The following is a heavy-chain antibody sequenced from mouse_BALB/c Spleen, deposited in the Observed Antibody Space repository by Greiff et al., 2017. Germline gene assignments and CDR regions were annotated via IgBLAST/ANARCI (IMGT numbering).Heavy chain of an antibody. CDR1: GFTFSSYA. CDR3: AREELRLPDY. D-gene: IGHD1-2*01. Sequence: EVQRVESGGGLVKPGGSLKLSCAASGFTFSSYAMSWVRQTPEKRLEWVASISSGGSTYYPDSVKGRFTISRDNARNILYLQMSSLRSEDTAMYYCAREELRLPDYWGQGTTLTVSS. CDR2: ISSGGST. V-gene: IGHV5-6-5*01. J-gene: IGHJ2*01.